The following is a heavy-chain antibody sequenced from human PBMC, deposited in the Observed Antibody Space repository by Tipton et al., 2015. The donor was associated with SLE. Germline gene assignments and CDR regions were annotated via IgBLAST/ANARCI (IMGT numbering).Heavy chain of an antibody. CDR2: ISGSGGST. CDR3: AKVHDYGDYGY. J-gene: IGHJ4*02. V-gene: IGHV3-23*01. CDR1: GFSFSSYG. D-gene: IGHD4-17*01. Sequence: SLRLSCPVSGFSFSSYGMHWVRQAPGKGLEWVSAISGSGGSTYYADSVKGRFTISRDNSKNTLYLQMNSRRAEDTAVYYCAKVHDYGDYGYWGQGTLVTVSS.